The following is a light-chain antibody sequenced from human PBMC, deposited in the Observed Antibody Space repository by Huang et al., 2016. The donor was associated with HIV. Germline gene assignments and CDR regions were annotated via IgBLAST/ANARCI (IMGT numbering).Light chain of an antibody. Sequence: DIQMTQSPSVMSASVGDRVTITCRASQDISNYLAWFQQKPGKGPKRLIYAASNLQSGVPSRCSGSGSETEFTLTISSLQPEDFATYYCLQHNTFPWTFGQGTKVELK. J-gene: IGKJ1*01. CDR2: AAS. V-gene: IGKV1-17*03. CDR1: QDISNY. CDR3: LQHNTFPWT.